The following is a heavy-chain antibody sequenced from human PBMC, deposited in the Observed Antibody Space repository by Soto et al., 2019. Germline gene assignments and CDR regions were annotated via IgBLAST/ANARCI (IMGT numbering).Heavy chain of an antibody. CDR2: ITSDGGNT. D-gene: IGHD3-10*01. V-gene: IGHV3-23*01. J-gene: IGHJ4*02. Sequence: EVQLLESGGGLVQPGGSLRLSCAASGFTFSSYAMTWVRQAPGKGLEWVSTITSDGGNTYYVDSVKGRFTISRDNSKNTLYRQMDRLRAEDTAIYYCAKGRGGNNRYSFDYGGQGTLVTVSS. CDR1: GFTFSSYA. CDR3: AKGRGGNNRYSFDY.